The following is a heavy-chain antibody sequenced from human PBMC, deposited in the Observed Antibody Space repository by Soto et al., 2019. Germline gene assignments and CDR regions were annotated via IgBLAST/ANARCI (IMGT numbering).Heavy chain of an antibody. Sequence: SETLSLTCTVSGGSISSYYWSWVRQPPGKGLEWIGEISHGGSTNYNPSLKSRVTLSVDRSKNHFSLKLTSVTAADAAVYYCARTILPNNWFDPWGQGTLVTVSS. V-gene: IGHV4-4*02. J-gene: IGHJ5*02. CDR2: ISHGGST. CDR3: ARTILPNNWFDP. D-gene: IGHD2-15*01. CDR1: GGSISSYY.